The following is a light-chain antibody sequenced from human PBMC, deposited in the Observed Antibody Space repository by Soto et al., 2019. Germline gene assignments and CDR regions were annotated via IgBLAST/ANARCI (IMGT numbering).Light chain of an antibody. J-gene: IGKJ1*01. CDR1: QSVSSSC. CDR2: GAS. Sequence: EIVLTQSPGTLSLSPGERATLSCRASQSVSSSCLAWYQQKPGQAPRLLIYGASSRATGIPDRFSGSGSGTDFTLTISSLEPEDFAVYYRQQYGSSPWTFGQGTKVEIK. V-gene: IGKV3-20*01. CDR3: QQYGSSPWT.